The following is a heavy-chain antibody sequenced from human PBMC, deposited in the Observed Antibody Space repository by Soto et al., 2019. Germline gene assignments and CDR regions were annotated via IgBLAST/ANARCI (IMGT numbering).Heavy chain of an antibody. CDR3: ARGVVPAAMGNYYYYGMDV. J-gene: IGHJ6*02. CDR1: GGTFSSYA. Sequence: XVKVSCKASGGTFSSYAIRWVRQAPGQCLEWMGGIIPIFGTANYAQKFQGRVAITADESTSTAYMELSSLRSEDTAVYYCARGVVPAAMGNYYYYGMDVWGQGTTVTVSS. V-gene: IGHV1-69*13. CDR2: IIPIFGTA. D-gene: IGHD2-2*01.